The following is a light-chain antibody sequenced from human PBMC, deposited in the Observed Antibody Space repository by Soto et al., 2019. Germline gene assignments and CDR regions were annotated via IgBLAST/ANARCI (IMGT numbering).Light chain of an antibody. J-gene: IGLJ1*01. Sequence: QSALTQPASVSGSPGQSITISCTGTSSDVGGYNSVSWYQQHPGTAPKLLIYDVRNRPSGVSNRFSGSQSANTASLTISGLHAEDEADYDCRSYTTSTSYGFATGTKSPS. CDR3: RSYTTSTSYG. V-gene: IGLV2-14*01. CDR1: SSDVGGYNS. CDR2: DVR.